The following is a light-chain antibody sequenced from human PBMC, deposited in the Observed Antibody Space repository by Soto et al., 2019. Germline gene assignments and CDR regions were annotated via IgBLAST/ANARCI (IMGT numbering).Light chain of an antibody. CDR3: QQYKNWPL. J-gene: IGKJ5*01. CDR1: QSVTSN. CDR2: DAS. V-gene: IGKV3D-15*01. Sequence: EIVLTQSPGTLSLSPLERSTLSCMASQSVTSNYLAWYQQKPGQAPRLLIYDASNRATGIPARFSGSGFGTEFTLTISSLQSEDFAVYYCQQYKNWPLFGQGTRLENK.